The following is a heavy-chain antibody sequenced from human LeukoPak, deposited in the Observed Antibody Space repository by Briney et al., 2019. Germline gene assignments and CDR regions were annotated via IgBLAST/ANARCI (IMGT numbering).Heavy chain of an antibody. D-gene: IGHD3-10*01. CDR2: IRYDGSYK. J-gene: IGHJ4*02. CDR1: GFTFSSYV. V-gene: IGHV3-30*02. Sequence: GGSLRLSCAASGFTFSSYVMHWVRQAPGKGLQWVAFIRYDGSYKYYADSVKGRFTISRDNSKNTLYLQMNSLRAEDTAVYYCAGRGSGSYFDYWGQGTLVTVSS. CDR3: AGRGSGSYFDY.